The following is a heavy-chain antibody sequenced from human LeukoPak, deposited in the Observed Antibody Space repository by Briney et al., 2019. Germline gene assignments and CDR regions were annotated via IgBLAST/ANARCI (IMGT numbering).Heavy chain of an antibody. CDR1: GGSISSGGYY. V-gene: IGHV4-30-2*01. Sequence: PSETLSLTCTVSGGSISSGGYYWSWIRQPPGKGLEWIGYIYHSGSTNYNPSHKSRVTLSVDTSKNQFSLKLTSVTAADTAVYYCARAREPVAIDYWGQGTLVTVSS. CDR3: ARAREPVAIDY. J-gene: IGHJ4*02. D-gene: IGHD5-12*01. CDR2: IYHSGST.